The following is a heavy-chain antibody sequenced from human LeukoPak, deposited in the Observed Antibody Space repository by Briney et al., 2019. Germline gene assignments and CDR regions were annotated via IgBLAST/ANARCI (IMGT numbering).Heavy chain of an antibody. V-gene: IGHV3-15*01. Sequence: GGSLRLSCAASGFTFSNAWMSWVRQAPGKGLEWVGRIKSKTDGGTTDYAAPVKGRFTISRDDSKNTLYLQMNSLKTEDTAVYYCTTDTWELLCAFDSWGQGTMVTVSS. CDR1: GFTFSNAW. J-gene: IGHJ3*02. CDR3: TTDTWELLCAFDS. D-gene: IGHD1-26*01. CDR2: IKSKTDGGTT.